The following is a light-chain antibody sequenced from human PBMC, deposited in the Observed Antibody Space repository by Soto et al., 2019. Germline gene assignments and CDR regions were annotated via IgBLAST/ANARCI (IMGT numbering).Light chain of an antibody. J-gene: IGLJ3*02. CDR1: SSDVGGYDY. CDR3: KSYTSRSTPWV. V-gene: IGLV2-14*01. Sequence: QSALTQPASVSGSPGQSITISCTGTSSDVGGYDYVSWYQQHPGKAPKPVIYDVNNRPSGVSNRFSGPKSGNTASLAISGLQAEDEADYYCKSYTSRSTPWVFGGGTKLTVL. CDR2: DVN.